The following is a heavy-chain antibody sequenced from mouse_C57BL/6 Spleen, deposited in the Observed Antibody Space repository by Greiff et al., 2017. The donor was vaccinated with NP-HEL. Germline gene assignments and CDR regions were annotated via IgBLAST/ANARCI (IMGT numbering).Heavy chain of an antibody. D-gene: IGHD2-1*01. J-gene: IGHJ4*01. CDR1: GFSLTSYG. CDR2: IWSDGST. V-gene: IGHV2-6*02. Sequence: QVQLQQSGPGLVAPSQSLSITCTVSGFSLTSYGVHWVRQPPGKGLEWLVVIWSDGSTTYNSALKSRLSISKDNSKSQVFLKMNSLQTDDTAMYYCARNNYGNYGAMDYWGQGTSVTVSS. CDR3: ARNNYGNYGAMDY.